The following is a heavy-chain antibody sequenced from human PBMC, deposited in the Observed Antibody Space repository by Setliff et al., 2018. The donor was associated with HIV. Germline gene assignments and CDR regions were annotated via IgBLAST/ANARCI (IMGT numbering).Heavy chain of an antibody. Sequence: GGSLRLSCRGSGFTFGDYSMSWVRQAPGKGLEWVSTIANGINTYYADSVQGRFTISRDNSKNTLYLQMNSLRAEDTAKYYCALRQRGGLVGAGNAFDIWGQGTMVTVSS. J-gene: IGHJ3*02. V-gene: IGHV3-23*01. CDR1: GFTFGDYS. CDR2: IANGINT. CDR3: ALRQRGGLVGAGNAFDI. D-gene: IGHD1-26*01.